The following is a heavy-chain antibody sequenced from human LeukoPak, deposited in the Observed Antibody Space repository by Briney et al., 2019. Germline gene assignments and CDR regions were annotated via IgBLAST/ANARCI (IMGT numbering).Heavy chain of an antibody. CDR1: GGSISSYY. V-gene: IGHV4-59*01. D-gene: IGHD3-10*01. J-gene: IGHJ6*02. CDR2: IYYSGST. CDR3: ARVKGEYGMDV. Sequence: SETLSLTCTVSGGSISSYYWSWIRQPPGKGLEWIGYIYYSGSTNYNPSLKSRVTISVDTSKNQFSLKLSSVTAADTAVHYCARVKGEYGMDVWGQGTTVTVSS.